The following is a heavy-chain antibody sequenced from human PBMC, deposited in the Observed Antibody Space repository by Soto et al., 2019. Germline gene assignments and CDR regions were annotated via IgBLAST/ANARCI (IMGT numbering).Heavy chain of an antibody. J-gene: IGHJ6*03. D-gene: IGHD5-12*01. CDR1: GLTFSDYY. Sequence: PGGSLRLSCAASGLTFSDYYMSWIRQAPGKGLEWVSYISNSGNNIYYADSVKGRFTMSRDNAKSSLSLQMNSLRVEDTAVYYCARVLNGYGSRAYNYFYYMDVWGKGTTVTVSS. CDR2: ISNSGNNI. CDR3: ARVLNGYGSRAYNYFYYMDV. V-gene: IGHV3-11*01.